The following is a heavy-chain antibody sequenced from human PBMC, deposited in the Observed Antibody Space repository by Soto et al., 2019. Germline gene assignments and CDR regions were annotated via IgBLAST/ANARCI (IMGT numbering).Heavy chain of an antibody. D-gene: IGHD3-10*01. V-gene: IGHV1-18*01. J-gene: IGHJ5*02. CDR2: ISAYNGNT. CDR1: GYTFTNYD. CDR3: ARTVRVDGARWWYHA. Sequence: ASVKVSCKASGYTFTNYDISWVRQAPGQGLEWMGWISAYNGNTNYAQKLQGRVTMTTDTSTSTAYMELRSLRSDDTAVYYCARTVRVDGARWWYHAWGTGPLVTFAS.